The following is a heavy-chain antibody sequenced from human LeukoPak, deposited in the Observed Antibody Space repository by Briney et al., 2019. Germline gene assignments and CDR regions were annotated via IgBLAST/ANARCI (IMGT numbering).Heavy chain of an antibody. CDR3: AKNPKFEELLN. Sequence: GGSLRLSCAASGFTFSSYAMSWVRQAQGKGLEWVSAISGSGGSTYYADSVKGRFTISRDNSKNTLYLQMNSLRAEDTAVYYCAKNPKFEELLNWGQGTLVTVSS. V-gene: IGHV3-23*01. CDR1: GFTFSSYA. D-gene: IGHD3-10*01. CDR2: ISGSGGST. J-gene: IGHJ4*02.